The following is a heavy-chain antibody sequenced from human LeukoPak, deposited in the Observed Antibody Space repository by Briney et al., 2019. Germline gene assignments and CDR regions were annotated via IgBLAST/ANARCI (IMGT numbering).Heavy chain of an antibody. J-gene: IGHJ5*02. CDR1: GGSSSSNY. CDR3: ARFTPQGYGWGGYNRFDP. Sequence: SETLSLTCTVSGGSSSSNYWSWIRQPPGKGLEWIGYIYYSGSTNYNPSLKSRVTISVDTSKNQFSLKLSSVTAADTAVYYCARFTPQGYGWGGYNRFDPWGQGTLVTVSS. CDR2: IYYSGST. D-gene: IGHD3-16*01. V-gene: IGHV4-59*01.